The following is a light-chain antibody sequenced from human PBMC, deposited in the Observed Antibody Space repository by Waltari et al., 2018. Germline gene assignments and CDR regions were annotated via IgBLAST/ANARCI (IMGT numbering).Light chain of an antibody. J-gene: IGLJ2*01. CDR1: NIGSTS. CDR2: YDT. Sequence: SDMLTQPPSVSLAPGKTARITCGENNIGSTSVHWYQQKPGQAPVLVIYYDTDRPSGIPERFSGSNSGSTATLTISRVEAGDEADYYCQVWDGSSDHVLFGGGTKLTVL. V-gene: IGLV3-21*04. CDR3: QVWDGSSDHVL.